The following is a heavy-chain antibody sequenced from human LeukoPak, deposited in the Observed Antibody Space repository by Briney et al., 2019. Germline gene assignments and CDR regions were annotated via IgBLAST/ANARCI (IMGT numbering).Heavy chain of an antibody. CDR3: VTDLVIKGYFDY. Sequence: GSLRLSCAASGFTFSNVWMSWVRQVPGKGLEWVGRIRRKTDGETTDHAAPVKGRFTISRDDSENTLYLQMNSLKTEDTAVYYCVTDLVIKGYFDYWGQGALVTVSS. V-gene: IGHV3-15*01. CDR2: IRRKTDGETT. J-gene: IGHJ4*02. CDR1: GFTFSNVW. D-gene: IGHD2-21*01.